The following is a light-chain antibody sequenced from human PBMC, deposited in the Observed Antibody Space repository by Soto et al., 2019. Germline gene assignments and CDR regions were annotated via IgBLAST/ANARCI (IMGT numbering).Light chain of an antibody. V-gene: IGLV2-14*01. Sequence: QSALTQPASVSGSPGQSITISCTGTSSDVGGYNYVSWYQQHPGKAPKLMIYEVSNRPSGVSNRFSGSKSGNTASLAISGLQAEDEADYYCSAYMSSSFGTGTKVTVL. CDR1: SSDVGGYNY. J-gene: IGLJ1*01. CDR2: EVS. CDR3: SAYMSSS.